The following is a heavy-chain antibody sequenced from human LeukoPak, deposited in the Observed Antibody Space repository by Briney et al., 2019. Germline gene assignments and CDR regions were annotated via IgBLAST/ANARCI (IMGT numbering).Heavy chain of an antibody. CDR3: ARGGAFCGGDCYQIDY. CDR1: GFTFSSYW. V-gene: IGHV3-74*01. J-gene: IGHJ4*02. Sequence: GGSLRLSCAASGFTFSSYWMHWVRQAPGEGLVWVSRIHSDGSSTTYADSVKGRFTISRDNAKNTLYLQMNSLKAEDTAVYYCARGGAFCGGDCYQIDYWGQGTLVIVSS. D-gene: IGHD2-21*02. CDR2: IHSDGSST.